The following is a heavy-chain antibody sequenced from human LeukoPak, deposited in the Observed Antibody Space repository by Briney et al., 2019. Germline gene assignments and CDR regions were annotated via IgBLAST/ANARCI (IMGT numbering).Heavy chain of an antibody. J-gene: IGHJ4*02. CDR1: AGTFSSYA. V-gene: IGHV1-69*05. D-gene: IGHD3-22*01. CDR2: IIPIFGTA. Sequence: SVKVSCKASAGTFSSYAISWVRQAPGQGLEWMGGIIPIFGTANYAQKFQGRVTITTDESTSTAYMELSSLRSEDTAVYYCARGRYYYDSSGYYPRHYFDYWGQGTLVTVSS. CDR3: ARGRYYYDSSGYYPRHYFDY.